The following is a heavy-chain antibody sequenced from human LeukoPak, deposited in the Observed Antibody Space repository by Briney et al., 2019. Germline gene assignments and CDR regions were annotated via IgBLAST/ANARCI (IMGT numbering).Heavy chain of an antibody. CDR2: INPNSGGT. Sequence: AASVKVSCKASGYTFTGYYMHWVRQAPGQGLEWMGWINPNSGGTNYAQKFQGWVTMTRDTSISTAYMELSRLRSDDTAVYYCASESAGDTDAFDIWGQGTMVTVSS. V-gene: IGHV1-2*04. D-gene: IGHD7-27*01. CDR3: ASESAGDTDAFDI. J-gene: IGHJ3*02. CDR1: GYTFTGYY.